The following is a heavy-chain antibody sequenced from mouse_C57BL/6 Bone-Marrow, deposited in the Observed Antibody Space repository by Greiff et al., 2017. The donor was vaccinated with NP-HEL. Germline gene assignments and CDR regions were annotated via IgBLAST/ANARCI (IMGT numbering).Heavy chain of an antibody. CDR1: GYTFTDYE. CDR2: IDPETGGT. J-gene: IGHJ2*01. Sequence: QVQLQQSRAELVRPGASVTLSCKASGYTFTDYEMHWVKQTPVHGLEWIGAIDPETGGTAYNQKFKGKAILTADKSSSTAYIELRSLTSDDSAVYYCTPNWYYFDYWGQGTTLTVSS. D-gene: IGHD4-1*01. CDR3: TPNWYYFDY. V-gene: IGHV1-15*01.